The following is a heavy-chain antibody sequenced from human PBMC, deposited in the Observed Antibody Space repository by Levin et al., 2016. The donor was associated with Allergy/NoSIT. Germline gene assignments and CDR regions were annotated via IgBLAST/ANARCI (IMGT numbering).Heavy chain of an antibody. CDR1: GFSFNNAW. D-gene: IGHD3-10*01. V-gene: IGHV3-15*01. CDR2: IKRKADGETT. CDR3: TGSASFNTVFDY. J-gene: IGHJ4*02. Sequence: GGSLRLSCAVSGFSFNNAWMSWVRQVPGKGLEWVGRIKRKADGETTHYAAPVKGRFTISRDDSENTLYLQINSLEIEDTAVYYCTGSASFNTVFDYWGQGTLVTVSS.